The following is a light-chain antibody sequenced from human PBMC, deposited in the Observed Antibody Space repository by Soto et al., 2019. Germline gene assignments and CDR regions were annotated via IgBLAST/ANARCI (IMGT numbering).Light chain of an antibody. CDR1: SSNIGAGYH. CDR3: QSYDSSLSWV. V-gene: IGLV1-40*01. Sequence: QSVLTQPPSVSGAPGQRVTISCTGSSSNIGAGYHVHWYQHLPGTAPKLLIYGNSNRPSGVPDRFSGSKSGTSASLAITGLQAEDEAHYYCQSYDSSLSWVFGGGTKLTVL. J-gene: IGLJ3*02. CDR2: GNS.